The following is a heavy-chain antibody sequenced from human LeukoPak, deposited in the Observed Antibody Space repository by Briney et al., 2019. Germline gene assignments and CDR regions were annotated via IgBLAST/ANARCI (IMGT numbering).Heavy chain of an antibody. CDR2: ISYDGRNK. CDR1: GFTLSSYG. V-gene: IGHV3-30*18. J-gene: IGHJ4*02. CDR3: EKDTYYHYVWGSYPAAFDY. Sequence: HPGGSLRLSCAASGFTLSSYGMLWVRQAPGKGLEWVAVISYDGRNKYYADSVKGRFTISRDNSKNTLYLQMNSLRAEDTAVYYCEKDTYYHYVWGSYPAAFDYWGQGTLVTVSS. D-gene: IGHD3-16*01.